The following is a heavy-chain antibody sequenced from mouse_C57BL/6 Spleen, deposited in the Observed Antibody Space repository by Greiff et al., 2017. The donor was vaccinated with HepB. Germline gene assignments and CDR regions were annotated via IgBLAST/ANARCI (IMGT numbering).Heavy chain of an antibody. CDR2: IYPSDSET. V-gene: IGHV1-61*01. CDR1: GYTFTSYW. D-gene: IGHD1-1*01. Sequence: VQLQQPGAELVRPGSSVKLSCKASGYTFTSYWMDWVKQRPGQGLEWIGNIYPSDSETHYNQKFKDKATLTVDKSSSTAYMQLSSLTSEDSAVYYCARATTVQYFDVWGTGTTVTVSS. CDR3: ARATTVQYFDV. J-gene: IGHJ1*03.